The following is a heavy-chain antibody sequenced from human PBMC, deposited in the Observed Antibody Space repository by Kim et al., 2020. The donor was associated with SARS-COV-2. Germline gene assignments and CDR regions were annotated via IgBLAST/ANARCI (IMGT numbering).Heavy chain of an antibody. Sequence: YADSVKGRFTISRDNAKNSLYLQMNSLRAEDTAVYYCARTDTAMTSAGDYWGQGTLVTVSS. D-gene: IGHD5-18*01. CDR3: ARTDTAMTSAGDY. J-gene: IGHJ4*02. V-gene: IGHV3-21*01.